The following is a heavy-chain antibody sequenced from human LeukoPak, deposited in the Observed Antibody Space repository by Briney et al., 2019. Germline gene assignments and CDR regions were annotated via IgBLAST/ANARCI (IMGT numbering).Heavy chain of an antibody. CDR3: ASHGCGGTCYSSFDY. CDR1: GFTFSSSA. D-gene: IGHD2-15*01. J-gene: IGHJ4*02. CDR2: ISGSGGNT. Sequence: GGSLRLSCAASGFTFSSSAMSWVRQAPGKGLEWVSTISGSGGNTYSADSVNGRFTISRDNSKNTLYLQMNSLRAEDTAVYYCASHGCGGTCYSSFDYWGQGTLLTVSS. V-gene: IGHV3-23*01.